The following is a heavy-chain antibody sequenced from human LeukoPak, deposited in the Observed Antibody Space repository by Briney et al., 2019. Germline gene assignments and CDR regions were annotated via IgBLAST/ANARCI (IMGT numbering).Heavy chain of an antibody. V-gene: IGHV4-39*07. Sequence: PSETLSLTCTVSGGSISSSSYFWDWIRQPPGRGLEWIGNIYYSGSTNYNPSLKSRVTISVDTSKNQFSLELTSVTAADTAVYYCASGKMTISRKWIVVPGPIDYWGQGTLVTVSS. CDR3: ASGKMTISRKWIVVPGPIDY. CDR1: GGSISSSSYF. CDR2: IYYSGST. J-gene: IGHJ4*02. D-gene: IGHD3-22*01.